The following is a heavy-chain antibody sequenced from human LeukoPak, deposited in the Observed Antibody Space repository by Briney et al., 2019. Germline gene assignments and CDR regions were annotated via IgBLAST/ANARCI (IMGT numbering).Heavy chain of an antibody. J-gene: IGHJ6*02. CDR1: GFSFRTYG. D-gene: IGHD3-22*01. Sequence: GGTLRLSCAASGFSFRTYGMHWVRQAPGKGLEWVAIISYDGSNEAYADSVKGRFSISRDNSKNTLYLQMNSLRPEDTAVYYCAKDQHYDSNSLDVWGPGTTVTVSS. CDR2: ISYDGSNE. V-gene: IGHV3-30*18. CDR3: AKDQHYDSNSLDV.